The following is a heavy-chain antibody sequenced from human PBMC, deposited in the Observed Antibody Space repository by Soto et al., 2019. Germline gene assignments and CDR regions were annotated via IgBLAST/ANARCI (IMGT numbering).Heavy chain of an antibody. D-gene: IGHD1-26*01. J-gene: IGHJ6*02. Sequence: QVQLLESGGGVVQPGRSLRLSCTASGFTFSTYGMHWVRQAPGKGLEWVTVIWYDGSNKYYADSVKGRFTISRDNSKNTLYLQMNSLRADDTAVYYCARGGGSGSSFVGYYYYTLDVWGQGTTVTVSS. CDR3: ARGGGSGSSFVGYYYYTLDV. CDR1: GFTFSTYG. V-gene: IGHV3-33*01. CDR2: IWYDGSNK.